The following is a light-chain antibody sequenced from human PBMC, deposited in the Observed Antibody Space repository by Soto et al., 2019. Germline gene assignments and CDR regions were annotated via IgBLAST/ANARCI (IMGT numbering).Light chain of an antibody. CDR1: SSDIGDYNR. CDR2: DVD. CDR3: CSYAGSTTFVV. Sequence: QSALTQPASVSGSPGQSITISCTGTSSDIGDYNRVSWYQQPPGKAPQLIIHDVDKRPSGVSNRFSASKSGDTASLTISGLQAEDEADYYCCSYAGSTTFVVFGGGTKLTVL. V-gene: IGLV2-23*02. J-gene: IGLJ2*01.